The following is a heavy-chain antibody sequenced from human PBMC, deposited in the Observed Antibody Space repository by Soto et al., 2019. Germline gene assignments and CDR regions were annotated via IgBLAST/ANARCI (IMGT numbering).Heavy chain of an antibody. V-gene: IGHV4-59*01. CDR2: ISYSENT. CDR3: ARAPMVLSRSYFDS. D-gene: IGHD2-8*01. CDR1: GGSISNFY. J-gene: IGHJ4*02. Sequence: QVHLRESGPGLVKPSETLSLSCTVSGGSISNFYWSWIRQPPGKGLEWIGYISYSENTNYNPSLKSRVSISVDTSKNQLSLNLTSVTAADTAVYYCARAPMVLSRSYFDSWGQGTPVTVSS.